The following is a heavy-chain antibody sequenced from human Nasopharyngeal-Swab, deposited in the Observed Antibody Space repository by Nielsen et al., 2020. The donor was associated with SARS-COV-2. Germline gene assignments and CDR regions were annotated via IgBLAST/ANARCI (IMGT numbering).Heavy chain of an antibody. J-gene: IGHJ4*02. CDR2: IKQDGSEK. CDR3: ARNGRQVDY. D-gene: IGHD2-8*01. Sequence: GESLKISCAASGFTFSVHWMTWVRQAPGKGLEWVATIKQDGSEKYYVNSVTGRFTISRDNAENSVDLQMNSLRVEDTAVYYCARNGRQVDYWGQGTLVSVSS. CDR1: GFTFSVHW. V-gene: IGHV3-7*01.